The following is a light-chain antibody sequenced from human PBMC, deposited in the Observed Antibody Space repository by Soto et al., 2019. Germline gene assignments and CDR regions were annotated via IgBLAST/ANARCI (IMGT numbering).Light chain of an antibody. V-gene: IGLV1-44*01. CDR3: AAWDYSLNAYA. J-gene: IGLJ1*01. CDR2: SNN. Sequence: QSVLTQPPSSSGTPGQRVTISCSGSSSNIGSNTVNWYQQLPGTAPKVLIYSNNQRPSGVPDRFSGSKSETSASLAISGLQSEDEADYYCAAWDYSLNAYAFGIGTKVT. CDR1: SSNIGSNT.